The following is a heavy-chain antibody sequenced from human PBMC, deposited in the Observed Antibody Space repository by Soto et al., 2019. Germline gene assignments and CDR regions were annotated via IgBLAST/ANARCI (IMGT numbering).Heavy chain of an antibody. CDR2: IRRNAYGGTT. CDR1: GFTFGDYA. V-gene: IGHV3-49*04. Sequence: PGGSLRLSCTTSGFTFGDYALSWVRQAPGKGLEWVGFIRRNAYGGTTDYAASVKGRFTISRDDSKSIACLQMNSLRTEDTALYYCTRASSLDFDFWGQGTLVTVSS. J-gene: IGHJ4*02. CDR3: TRASSLDFDF. D-gene: IGHD3-16*01.